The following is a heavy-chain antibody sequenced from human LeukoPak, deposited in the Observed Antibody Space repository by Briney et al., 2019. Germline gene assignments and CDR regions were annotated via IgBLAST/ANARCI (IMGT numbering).Heavy chain of an antibody. CDR3: AKAETAMYYYYYMDV. V-gene: IGHV3-30*18. Sequence: SGGTLRLSCAASGFTFSSYGMHWVRQAPGKGLEWVAVISYDGSNKYYADSVKGRFTISRDNSKNTLYLQMNSLRAEDTAVYYCAKAETAMYYYYYMDVWGKGTTVTVSS. D-gene: IGHD5-18*01. J-gene: IGHJ6*03. CDR1: GFTFSSYG. CDR2: ISYDGSNK.